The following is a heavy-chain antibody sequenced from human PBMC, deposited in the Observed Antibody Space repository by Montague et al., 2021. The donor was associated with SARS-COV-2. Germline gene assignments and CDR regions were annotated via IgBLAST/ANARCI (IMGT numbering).Heavy chain of an antibody. J-gene: IGHJ6*02. Sequence: PALVKPTQTLTLTCTFSGFSLSTSGMCVSWIRPAPGKALEWLARIDWDDDKYYSTSLKTRLTISKDTSKNQVVLTMTNMDPVDTATYYCARRTYDILTGYDYGMDVWGQGTTVTVSS. V-gene: IGHV2-70*11. CDR1: GFSLSTSGMC. CDR3: ARRTYDILTGYDYGMDV. D-gene: IGHD3-9*01. CDR2: IDWDDDK.